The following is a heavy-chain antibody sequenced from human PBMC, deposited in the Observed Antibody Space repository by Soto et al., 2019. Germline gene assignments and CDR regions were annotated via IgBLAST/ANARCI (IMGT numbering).Heavy chain of an antibody. CDR2: INSDGTRT. J-gene: IGHJ6*03. Sequence: GGSLRLSCAASGFTFSNYLMHWVRQAPGKGLVWVSRINSDGTRTNYADSVKGRFTISRDNAENTLYLQMNSLTAEDTAVYYCARVAVGYYYMDVWGKGTTVTVSS. CDR3: ARVAVGYYYMDV. V-gene: IGHV3-74*01. CDR1: GFTFSNYL.